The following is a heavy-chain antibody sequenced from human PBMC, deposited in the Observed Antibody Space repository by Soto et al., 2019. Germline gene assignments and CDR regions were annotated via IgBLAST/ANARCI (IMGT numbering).Heavy chain of an antibody. CDR2: ITGTGTST. D-gene: IGHD3-3*01. Sequence: GGSLRLSCAASGFTFRSYAMSWVRQAPGKGLEWVATITGTGTSTYFADSVKGRFTISRDNSRNTLYLQMNSLRAEDTAVYYCAKDPNYDFWSGYSGTRWFDPWGQGTLVTVS. J-gene: IGHJ5*02. CDR3: AKDPNYDFWSGYSGTRWFDP. V-gene: IGHV3-23*01. CDR1: GFTFRSYA.